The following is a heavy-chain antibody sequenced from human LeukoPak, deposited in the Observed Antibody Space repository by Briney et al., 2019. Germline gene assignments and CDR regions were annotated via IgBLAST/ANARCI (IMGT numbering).Heavy chain of an antibody. V-gene: IGHV4-59*06. CDR1: GGSISSYY. CDR3: AREGLGYCTNGVCPYGGMDV. CDR2: IYYSGST. Sequence: PSETLSLTCTVSGGSISSYYWSWIRQHPGKGLEWIGYIYYSGSTYYNPSLKSRVTISVDTSKNQFSLKLSSVTAADTAVYYCAREGLGYCTNGVCPYGGMDVWGQGTTVTVSS. D-gene: IGHD2-8*01. J-gene: IGHJ6*02.